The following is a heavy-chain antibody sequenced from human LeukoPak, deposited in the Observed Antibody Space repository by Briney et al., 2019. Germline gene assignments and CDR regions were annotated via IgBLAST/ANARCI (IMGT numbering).Heavy chain of an antibody. CDR1: GYTFTSYG. CDR3: ARDPSYSSSSGDAFDI. CDR2: ISAYNGNT. D-gene: IGHD6-6*01. V-gene: IGHV1-18*01. Sequence: GASVKVSCKASGYTFTSYGISWVPQAPGQGREWMGWISAYNGNTNYAQKLQGRVTMTTDTSTSTACMELRSLRSDDTAVYYCARDPSYSSSSGDAFDIWGQGTMVTVSS. J-gene: IGHJ3*02.